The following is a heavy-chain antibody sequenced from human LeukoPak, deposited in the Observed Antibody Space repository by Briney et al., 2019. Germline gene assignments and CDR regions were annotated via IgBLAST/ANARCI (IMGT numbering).Heavy chain of an antibody. V-gene: IGHV1-46*01. Sequence: ASVTVSCTASGYTFTNYYMNWVRQAPGQGLEWMGIINPSGGSTSYAQKFQGRVTMTRDTSTSSVYMELSSLRSEDTAVYYCARPHSSGFYDAFDIWGQGTMVTVSS. J-gene: IGHJ3*02. CDR2: INPSGGST. D-gene: IGHD3-22*01. CDR1: GYTFTNYY. CDR3: ARPHSSGFYDAFDI.